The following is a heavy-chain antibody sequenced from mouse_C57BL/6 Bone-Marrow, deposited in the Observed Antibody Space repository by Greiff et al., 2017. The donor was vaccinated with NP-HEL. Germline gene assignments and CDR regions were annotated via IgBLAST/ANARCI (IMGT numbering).Heavy chain of an antibody. J-gene: IGHJ2*01. CDR2: IDPENGDT. Sequence: EVQLQQSGAELVRPGASVKLSCTASGFNIKDDYMHWVKQRPEQGLEWIGWIDPENGDTEYASKFQGKATITANTSSNTAYLQLSSLTSDAAAVYYCTPYGNVFDYWGQGTTLTLSS. D-gene: IGHD2-1*01. CDR3: TPYGNVFDY. V-gene: IGHV14-4*01. CDR1: GFNIKDDY.